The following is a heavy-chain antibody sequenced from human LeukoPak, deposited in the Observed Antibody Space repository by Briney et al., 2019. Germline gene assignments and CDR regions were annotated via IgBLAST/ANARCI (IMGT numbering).Heavy chain of an antibody. CDR2: IYYSGST. J-gene: IGHJ3*02. Sequence: SESLSLTCTVSGGSISSYYWSWIRQPPGKGLEWIGYIYYSGSTNYNPSLKSRVTISVDTSKNQFSLKLSSVTAADTAVYYCARVIYYDSIRGPQDAFDIWGQGTMVTVSS. D-gene: IGHD3-22*01. V-gene: IGHV4-59*01. CDR1: GGSISSYY. CDR3: ARVIYYDSIRGPQDAFDI.